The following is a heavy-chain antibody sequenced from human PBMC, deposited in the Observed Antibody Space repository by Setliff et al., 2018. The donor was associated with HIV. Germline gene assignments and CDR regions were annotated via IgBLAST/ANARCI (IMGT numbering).Heavy chain of an antibody. CDR3: ARVPVMATITYWYFDL. J-gene: IGHJ2*01. V-gene: IGHV3-48*04. CDR2: ISRGGRTK. Sequence: SLRLSCAASGFTFSSYSMNWVRQAPGKGLEWVSYISRGGRTKYYADSVKGRFTISRDNAKNSLYLQMNSLRAEDTTIYYCARVPVMATITYWYFDLWGRGTLVTVSS. D-gene: IGHD5-12*01. CDR1: GFTFSSYS.